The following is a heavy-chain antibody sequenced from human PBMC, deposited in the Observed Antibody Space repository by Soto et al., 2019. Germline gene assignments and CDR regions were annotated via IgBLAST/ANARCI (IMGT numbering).Heavy chain of an antibody. V-gene: IGHV4-31*03. Sequence: PSETLSLTCTVSGGSISSGGYYWTWIRQHPGKGLEWIGYISYSGNTYYNPSLKSRVTISVDTSKNQFSLKLSSVTAADTAVYYCVSWYSSGWWSGRGSYWGQGTLVTVSS. CDR2: ISYSGNT. CDR3: VSWYSSGWWSGRGSY. D-gene: IGHD6-19*01. CDR1: GGSISSGGYY. J-gene: IGHJ4*02.